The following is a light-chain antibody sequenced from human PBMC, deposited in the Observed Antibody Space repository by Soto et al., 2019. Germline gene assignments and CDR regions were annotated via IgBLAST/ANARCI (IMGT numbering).Light chain of an antibody. CDR3: QQDNNWPPDRT. CDR2: GAS. Sequence: EIEMTRSPATLSVSPGERATLSCRASQSVSSNLAWYQQKPGQDPRLLIYGASTRATGIPARFSGSGSGTDGTHTISRLQSEDFAIYFCQQDNNWPPDRTFGQGTKVESK. CDR1: QSVSSN. J-gene: IGKJ1*01. V-gene: IGKV3-15*01.